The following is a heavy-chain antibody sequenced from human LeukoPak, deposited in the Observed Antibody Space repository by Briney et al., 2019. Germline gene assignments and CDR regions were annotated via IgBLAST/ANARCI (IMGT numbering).Heavy chain of an antibody. CDR3: ARDLDGAFDI. V-gene: IGHV3-66*02. J-gene: IGHJ3*02. Sequence: GGSIRLSCAASALTVSSNYMSWVRQAPGKGLEWVSVIYSGGSTYYADSVKGRFTISRDNSKNTLYLQMNSLRAEDTAVYYCARDLDGAFDIWGQGTMVTVSS. CDR1: ALTVSSNY. CDR2: IYSGGST.